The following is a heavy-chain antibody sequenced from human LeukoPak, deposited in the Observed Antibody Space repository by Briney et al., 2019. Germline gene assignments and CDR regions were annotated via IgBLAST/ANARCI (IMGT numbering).Heavy chain of an antibody. CDR3: ARDMYYGSGSYKY. J-gene: IGHJ4*02. CDR1: GFTFSSYA. V-gene: IGHV3-30*04. Sequence: GGSLRLSCATSGFTFSSYAFHWVRQAPGKGLEWVATMSFDVNNKYYADSVRGRFTISRDNSKNTLYLQMNSLRAEDTAVYSCARDMYYGSGSYKYWGQGTLVTVSS. D-gene: IGHD3-10*01. CDR2: MSFDVNNK.